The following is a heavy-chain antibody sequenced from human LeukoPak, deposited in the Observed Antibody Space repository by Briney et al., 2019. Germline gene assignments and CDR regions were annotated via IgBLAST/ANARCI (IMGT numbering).Heavy chain of an antibody. Sequence: PGGSLRLSCAASGFTFSSYSMNWVRQATGKGLEWVSAIGTAGDTYYPGSVKGRFTISRENAKNSLYLQMNSLRAGDTAVYYCARETSGYSSGSFDYWGQGTLVTVSS. V-gene: IGHV3-13*01. CDR3: ARETSGYSSGSFDY. D-gene: IGHD6-19*01. CDR1: GFTFSSYS. CDR2: IGTAGDT. J-gene: IGHJ4*02.